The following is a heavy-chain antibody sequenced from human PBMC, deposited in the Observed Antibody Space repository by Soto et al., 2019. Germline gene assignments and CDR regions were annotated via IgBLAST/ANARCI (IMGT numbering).Heavy chain of an antibody. CDR3: ARDTYGDKKIKNYFEP. D-gene: IGHD4-17*01. CDR1: GFTFNRYN. CDR2: ISYDGSNK. Sequence: PGGSRIRSGATSGFTFNRYNMHWVRQAPGKGLEWVAIISYDGSNKYYADSVKGRFTISRDNSKNTLYLQMDSLRAEDTAVYYCARDTYGDKKIKNYFEPWGQGTQVTLSS. J-gene: IGHJ5*02. V-gene: IGHV3-30*03.